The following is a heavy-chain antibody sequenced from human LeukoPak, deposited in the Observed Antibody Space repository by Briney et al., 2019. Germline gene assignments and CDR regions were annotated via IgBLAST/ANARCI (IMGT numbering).Heavy chain of an antibody. D-gene: IGHD5-12*01. V-gene: IGHV4-34*01. CDR3: ARNPPRTRRRKDIVATIGFDY. CDR1: GGSFSGYH. Sequence: SETLSLTCAVYGGSFSGYHWSWIRQPPGKGLEWIGEINHSGSTNYNPSLKSRVTISVDTSKNQFSLKLSSVTAADTAVYYCARNPPRTRRRKDIVATIGFDYWGQGTLVTVSS. CDR2: INHSGST. J-gene: IGHJ4*02.